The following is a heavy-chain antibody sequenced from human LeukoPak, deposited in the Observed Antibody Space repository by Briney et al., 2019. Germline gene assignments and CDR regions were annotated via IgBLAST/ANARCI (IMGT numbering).Heavy chain of an antibody. D-gene: IGHD2-15*01. CDR2: ISSSGSTI. J-gene: IGHJ5*02. Sequence: GGSLRLSCAASGFTFSSYGMSWVRQAPGKGLEWVSYISSSGSTIYYADSVKGRFTISRDNAKNSLYLQMNSLRAEDTAVYYCAREPLVVVVAATRRFDPWGQGTLVTVSS. CDR3: AREPLVVVVAATRRFDP. CDR1: GFTFSSYG. V-gene: IGHV3-48*04.